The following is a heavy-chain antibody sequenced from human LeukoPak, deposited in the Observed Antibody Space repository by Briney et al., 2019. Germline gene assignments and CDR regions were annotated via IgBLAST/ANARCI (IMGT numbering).Heavy chain of an antibody. CDR1: GFAFSSFA. J-gene: IGHJ4*02. CDR3: AKGVGTNKGGYYFDY. V-gene: IGHV3-23*01. Sequence: GGSLRLSCAASGFAFSSFAMSWVRQAPGKGLDWVSSISGSGGSTYYADSVKGRFTISRDSSKNTLYLQMDSLRAEDTAVYYCAKGVGTNKGGYYFDYWGQGTPVTVSS. D-gene: IGHD1-26*01. CDR2: ISGSGGST.